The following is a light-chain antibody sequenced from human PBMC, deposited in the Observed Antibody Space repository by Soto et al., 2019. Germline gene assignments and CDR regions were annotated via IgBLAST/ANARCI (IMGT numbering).Light chain of an antibody. V-gene: IGLV3-21*02. Sequence: SYELTQPPSVSVAPGQTGRITCGGNNIGSKSVHWYQQKPGQAPVLVLYADTDRPSGIPERFSGSNSGNTATLTISRVEAGDEADYYCQVWDSSSDPWVFGGGTKVTVL. CDR1: NIGSKS. CDR3: QVWDSSSDPWV. J-gene: IGLJ3*02. CDR2: ADT.